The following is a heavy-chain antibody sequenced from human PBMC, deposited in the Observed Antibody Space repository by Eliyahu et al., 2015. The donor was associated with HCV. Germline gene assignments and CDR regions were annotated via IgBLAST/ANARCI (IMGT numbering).Heavy chain of an antibody. CDR1: GFSLASSGMA. CDR2: VFWNDDK. V-gene: IGHV2-5*01. J-gene: IGHJ4*02. D-gene: IGHD3-22*01. Sequence: QITLKESGPTLVKPTQTLTLTCTFSGFSLASSGMAVGWIRQPPGKPLEWLALVFWNDDKPYSPSLKSRLTIAKDSSKNQVFLTMNNMDPVDTGTYFCARIRYDSSFYFDYWGPGIPVTVSS. CDR3: ARIRYDSSFYFDY.